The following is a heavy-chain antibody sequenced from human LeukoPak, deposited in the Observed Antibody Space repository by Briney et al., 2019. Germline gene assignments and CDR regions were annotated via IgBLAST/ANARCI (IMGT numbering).Heavy chain of an antibody. Sequence: GGSLRLSCAASGFTFTRYNIHWVRQAPGKGLEWVAVISYDGRNIYYADSVKGRLTISRDNSKNTLYLQMNSLRAEDTAVYFCAREYTSGWFDHWGQGTLVTVSS. CDR1: GFTFTRYN. V-gene: IGHV3-30*04. D-gene: IGHD3-22*01. CDR3: AREYTSGWFDH. J-gene: IGHJ5*02. CDR2: ISYDGRNI.